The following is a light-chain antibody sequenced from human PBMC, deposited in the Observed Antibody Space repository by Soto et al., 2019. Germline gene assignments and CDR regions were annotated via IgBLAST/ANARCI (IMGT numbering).Light chain of an antibody. CDR2: AAS. Sequence: TQSPATLSVSPGERATLSCRASQSVSSNLAWYQQKPGKAPKLLIHAASSLQSGVPSRFSGSGSGTDFTLTISGLQAEDCAAYYCLQDYKFPITFGQGTRLEIK. CDR3: LQDYKFPIT. J-gene: IGKJ5*01. CDR1: QSVSSN. V-gene: IGKV1-6*01.